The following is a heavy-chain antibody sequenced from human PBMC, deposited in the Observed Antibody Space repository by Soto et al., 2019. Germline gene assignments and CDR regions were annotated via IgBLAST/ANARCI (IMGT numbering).Heavy chain of an antibody. J-gene: IGHJ6*02. V-gene: IGHV1-46*01. Sequence: ASVKVSCKASGYTFTSYYMHWVRPTPGQGLEWMGIIKPSGGSTSYPQKSQGRVTMTRDKSTSTVYMELRRLRSADTAVYDCALIRGAHYGMDVWGQGTTVTVSS. CDR2: IKPSGGST. CDR1: GYTFTSYY. CDR3: ALIRGAHYGMDV.